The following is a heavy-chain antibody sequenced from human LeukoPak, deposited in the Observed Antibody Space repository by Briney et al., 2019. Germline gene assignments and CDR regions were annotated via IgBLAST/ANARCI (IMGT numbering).Heavy chain of an antibody. Sequence: SDTLSLTCAVYGGSFSGYYWSWIRQPPGKGLEWIGEINQRGSTNYNPSLKSRVTISVDTSKNQFSLKLSSVTAADTAVYYCARGLGDSSGHVGLDYWGQGTLVTVSS. J-gene: IGHJ4*02. CDR3: ARGLGDSSGHVGLDY. CDR2: INQRGST. CDR1: GGSFSGYY. D-gene: IGHD6-19*01. V-gene: IGHV4-34*01.